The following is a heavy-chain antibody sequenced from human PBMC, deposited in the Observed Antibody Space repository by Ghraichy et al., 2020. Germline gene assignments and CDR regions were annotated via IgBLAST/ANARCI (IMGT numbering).Heavy chain of an antibody. V-gene: IGHV3-48*02. J-gene: IGHJ5*02. CDR3: ARDTLPGIAAAGPIPRYNWFDP. Sequence: GGSLRLSCAASGFTFSDYSMNWVRQAPGKGLEWVSYISPSSSTIYYTDSVKGRFTISRDNAKNSLYLQMNSLRDEDTAVYYCARDTLPGIAAAGPIPRYNWFDPWGQGTLVTVSS. CDR2: ISPSSSTI. CDR1: GFTFSDYS. D-gene: IGHD6-13*01.